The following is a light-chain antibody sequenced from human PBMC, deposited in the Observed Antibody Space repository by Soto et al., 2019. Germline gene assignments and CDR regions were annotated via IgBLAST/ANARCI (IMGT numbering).Light chain of an antibody. CDR2: DAS. Sequence: EIVLTQSPATLSLSPGEIATLSCRASQSVSSYLAWYQQKPGQAPRLLIYDASNRATGIPARFSGSGAGTDFTPTISSLEPEDFAVYYCQQRSNWPLTFGGGTKVEIK. CDR1: QSVSSY. J-gene: IGKJ4*01. V-gene: IGKV3-11*01. CDR3: QQRSNWPLT.